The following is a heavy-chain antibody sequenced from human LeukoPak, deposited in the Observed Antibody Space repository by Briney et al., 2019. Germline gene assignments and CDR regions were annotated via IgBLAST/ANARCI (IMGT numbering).Heavy chain of an antibody. CDR2: IYYSGST. CDR3: ARGGELEIVAHFDY. CDR1: GGSIRSSSHY. J-gene: IGHJ4*02. Sequence: SETLSLTCTVSGGSIRSSSHYWGWVRQTPGKGLEWIGSIYYSGSTWYNPSLKTRVTMSVDTSKNQFSLKLSSVTAADTAVYYCARGGELEIVAHFDYWGQGTLVTVSS. V-gene: IGHV4-39*07. D-gene: IGHD5-12*01.